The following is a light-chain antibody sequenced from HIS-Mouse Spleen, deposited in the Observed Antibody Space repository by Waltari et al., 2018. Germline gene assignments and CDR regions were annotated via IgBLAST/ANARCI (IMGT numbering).Light chain of an antibody. Sequence: SYELTQPPSVSVSPGQTARTTCSGDALPKQYAYWYQQKPGQTPVLVIYKDSDRPSGIPERFSGSSSGTTVTLTISGVQAEDEADYYCQSADSSGTYHVVFGGGTKLTVL. CDR1: ALPKQY. CDR3: QSADSSGTYHVV. CDR2: KDS. J-gene: IGLJ2*01. V-gene: IGLV3-25*03.